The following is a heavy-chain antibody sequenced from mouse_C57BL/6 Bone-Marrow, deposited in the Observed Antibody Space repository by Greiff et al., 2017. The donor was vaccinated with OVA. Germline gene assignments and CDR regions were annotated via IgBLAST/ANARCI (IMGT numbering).Heavy chain of an antibody. CDR3: ARGPGGMDY. Sequence: VQLQQSGPELVKPGASVKISCKASGYTFTDYYMNWVKQSHGKSLEWIGDINPNNGGTSYNQKFKGKATLTVDKSSSTAYMELRSLTSEDSAVYYCARGPGGMDYWGQGTSVTVSS. V-gene: IGHV1-26*01. CDR2: INPNNGGT. J-gene: IGHJ4*01. CDR1: GYTFTDYY.